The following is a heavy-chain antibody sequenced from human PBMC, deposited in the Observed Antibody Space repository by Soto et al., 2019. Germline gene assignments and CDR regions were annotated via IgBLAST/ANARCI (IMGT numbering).Heavy chain of an antibody. CDR3: ARSGDNYNRLDY. V-gene: IGHV3-11*06. CDR1: GFTFSDYY. D-gene: IGHD1-1*01. Sequence: GGSLRLSCEGSGFTFSDYYISWIRQAPGKGLEWISYSSNSGTFSRYADSVKGRFSISRDNTKNLLYLQMNSLRAEDTAVYYCARSGDNYNRLDYWGQGTPVTVYS. CDR2: SSNSGTFS. J-gene: IGHJ4*02.